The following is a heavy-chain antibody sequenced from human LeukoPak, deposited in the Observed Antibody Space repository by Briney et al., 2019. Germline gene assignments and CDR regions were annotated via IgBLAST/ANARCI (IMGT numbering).Heavy chain of an antibody. CDR2: IYYSGYT. Sequence: SETLSLTCTVSGGSISTYYWSWIRQPPGRGLEWIGYIYYSGYTNYNPSLKSRVTISVDTSKNQFSLKLSSVTAADTAVYYCASYGSGSSRSFDYWGQGTLVTVSS. J-gene: IGHJ4*02. CDR3: ASYGSGSSRSFDY. V-gene: IGHV4-59*08. CDR1: GGSISTYY. D-gene: IGHD3-10*01.